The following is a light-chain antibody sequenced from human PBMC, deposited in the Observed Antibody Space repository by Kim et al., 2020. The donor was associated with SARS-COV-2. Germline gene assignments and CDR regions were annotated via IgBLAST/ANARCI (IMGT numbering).Light chain of an antibody. J-gene: IGKJ4*01. V-gene: IGKV3-15*01. CDR2: AAS. CDR1: QSVTNR. Sequence: VSPGERATLSCRDSQSVTNRLAWYQQKPGQAPRLLIYAASPRATGIPVMFSGSGSGTEFTLTITRLQSEDFAVYYCQQYSNWPLTFGGGTKVDIK. CDR3: QQYSNWPLT.